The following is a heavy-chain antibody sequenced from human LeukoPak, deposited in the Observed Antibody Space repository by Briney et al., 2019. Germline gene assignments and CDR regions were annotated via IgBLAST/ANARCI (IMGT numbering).Heavy chain of an antibody. CDR2: INPNSGGT. V-gene: IGHV1-2*02. CDR3: ARRKGSTNYYYYGMDA. Sequence: ASVKVSCKASGNTFTGYYMHWVRQAPGQGLEWMGWINPNSGGTNYAQKFQGRVTMTRDTSISTAYMELSRLRSDDTAVYYCARRKGSTNYYYYGMDAWGQGTTVTVSS. CDR1: GNTFTGYY. J-gene: IGHJ6*02.